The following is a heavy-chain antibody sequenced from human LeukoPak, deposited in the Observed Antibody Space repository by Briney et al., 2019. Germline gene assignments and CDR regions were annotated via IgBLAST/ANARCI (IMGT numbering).Heavy chain of an antibody. V-gene: IGHV4-34*01. Sequence: PSETLSLTCAVYGGSFSGYYWSWIRQPPGKGLEWIGEINHSGSTNYNPSLKSRVTISVDTSKNQFSLKLSSVTAADTAVYYCARGPRGYSYGWARFDPWGQGTLVTVSS. CDR2: INHSGST. CDR3: ARGPRGYSYGWARFDP. CDR1: GGSFSGYY. J-gene: IGHJ5*02. D-gene: IGHD5-18*01.